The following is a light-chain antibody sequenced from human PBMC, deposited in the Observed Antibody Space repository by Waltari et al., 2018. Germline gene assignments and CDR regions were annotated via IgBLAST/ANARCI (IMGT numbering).Light chain of an antibody. V-gene: IGLV3-19*01. CDR1: SLRSYS. CDR2: DKN. J-gene: IGLJ2*01. Sequence: SSELTQDPAVSVAMGQTVRITFHGDSLRSYSASWYQQMPGQAPILVIYDKNNRPSGVPDRFSGSSSHNTGSLTITGAQAEDEASYYCHSRDASGVAGSFGGGTKLTVL. CDR3: HSRDASGVAGS.